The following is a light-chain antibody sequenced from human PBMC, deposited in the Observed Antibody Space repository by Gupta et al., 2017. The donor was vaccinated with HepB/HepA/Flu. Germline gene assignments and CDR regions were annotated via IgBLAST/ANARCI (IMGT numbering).Light chain of an antibody. Sequence: DIQMTQSPSTLSASVGDRVSITCRASQNINSWLAWYQQKPGKAPKLLIYKASRGESGVPARFSGSVSGTEFTLTISSRQPDDFATYHCHQESRSPVTFGQGTKVEIK. CDR2: KAS. CDR3: HQESRSPVT. J-gene: IGKJ1*01. CDR1: QNINSW. V-gene: IGKV1-5*03.